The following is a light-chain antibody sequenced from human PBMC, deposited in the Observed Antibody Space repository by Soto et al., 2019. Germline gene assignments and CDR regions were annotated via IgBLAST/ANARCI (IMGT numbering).Light chain of an antibody. CDR3: CSYAGSSIHVV. CDR2: EGN. J-gene: IGLJ2*01. Sequence: QSALTQPASVSGSPGQSITISCTGTSSDVGNYNLVSWYQQHPGKAPKLMIYEGNKRPSGVSNRFSGSESGNTASLTISGLQAEDEADYYCCSYAGSSIHVVFGGGTKLTVL. CDR1: SSDVGNYNL. V-gene: IGLV2-23*01.